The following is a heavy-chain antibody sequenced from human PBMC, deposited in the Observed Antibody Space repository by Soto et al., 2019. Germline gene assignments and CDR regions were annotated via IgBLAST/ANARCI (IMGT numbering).Heavy chain of an antibody. CDR3: AREVNVTIFGVVSLGY. V-gene: IGHV1-69*13. J-gene: IGHJ4*02. CDR2: IIPIFGTA. CDR1: GGTFSSYA. Sequence: GASVKVSCKASGGTFSSYAISWVRKAPGQGLEWMGGIIPIFGTANYAQKFQGRVTITADESTSTAYMELSSLRSEDTAVYYCAREVNVTIFGVVSLGYWGQGTLVTVSS. D-gene: IGHD3-3*01.